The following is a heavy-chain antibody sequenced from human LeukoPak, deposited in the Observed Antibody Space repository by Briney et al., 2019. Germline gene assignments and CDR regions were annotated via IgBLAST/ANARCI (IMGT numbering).Heavy chain of an antibody. Sequence: ASVKVSCKVSGYTLTELSMHWVRQAPGKGLEWMGGFDPEDGETIYAQKFQGRVTMTRDTSISTAYMELSRLRSDDTAVYYCARGRYSNYVYYFDYWGQGTLVTVSS. V-gene: IGHV1-24*01. CDR1: GYTLTELS. J-gene: IGHJ4*02. D-gene: IGHD4-11*01. CDR2: FDPEDGET. CDR3: ARGRYSNYVYYFDY.